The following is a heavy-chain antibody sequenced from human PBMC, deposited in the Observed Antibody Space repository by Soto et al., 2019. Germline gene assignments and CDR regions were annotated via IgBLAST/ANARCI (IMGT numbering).Heavy chain of an antibody. V-gene: IGHV1-18*04. CDR3: ARASDGYRSGWYVGYFDF. CDR1: GYTFTSYG. J-gene: IGHJ4*02. CDR2: IRAYNGYT. D-gene: IGHD6-19*01. Sequence: GASVKVSCKASGYTFTSYGISWVRQAPGQGLEWMGWIRAYNGYTNYAQKFQGRVTVTTDTSTSTAYMELRNLISDDTAIYYCARASDGYRSGWYVGYFDFWGQGTLVTAPQ.